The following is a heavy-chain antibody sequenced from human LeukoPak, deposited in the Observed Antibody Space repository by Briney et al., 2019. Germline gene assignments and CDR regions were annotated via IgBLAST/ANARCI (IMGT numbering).Heavy chain of an antibody. CDR3: TRSTNLEAFDI. D-gene: IGHD2-8*01. CDR1: GGSVSSGTYY. V-gene: IGHV4-61*01. Sequence: SETLSLTCTVSGGSVSSGTYYWNWLRQPPGKGLEWIGYIYYSGSTNYNPSLKSRVTVSVDTSKNQCSLKLNSVTTADTAVYYCTRSTNLEAFDIWGQGTMVTVSS. CDR2: IYYSGST. J-gene: IGHJ3*02.